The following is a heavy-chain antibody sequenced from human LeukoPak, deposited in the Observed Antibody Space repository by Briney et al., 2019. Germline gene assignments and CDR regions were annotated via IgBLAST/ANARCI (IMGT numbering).Heavy chain of an antibody. D-gene: IGHD6-19*01. Sequence: PSETLSLTCTVSGGSISSYYWSWIRQPPGKGLEWIGYIYYIGSTTYNPSLKSRVTISVDTSKNQFSLKLTSVTAADTAVYYCARRRFSSGDERYDYWGQGTLVTVSS. CDR3: ARRRFSSGDERYDY. V-gene: IGHV4-59*08. J-gene: IGHJ4*02. CDR2: IYYIGST. CDR1: GGSISSYY.